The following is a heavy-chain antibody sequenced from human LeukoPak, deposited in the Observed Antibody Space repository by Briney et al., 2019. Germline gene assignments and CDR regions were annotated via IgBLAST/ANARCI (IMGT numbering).Heavy chain of an antibody. Sequence: GGSLRLSCAASGFTFSSYSMNWVRQAPGKGLEWISYITTSSSTIYYADSVKGRFTISRDNSKNTLYLQMNSLRPEDTAVYYCARAQKYSYDAFDIWGQGTMVTVSS. J-gene: IGHJ3*02. CDR2: ITTSSSTI. CDR1: GFTFSSYS. D-gene: IGHD4-11*01. V-gene: IGHV3-48*01. CDR3: ARAQKYSYDAFDI.